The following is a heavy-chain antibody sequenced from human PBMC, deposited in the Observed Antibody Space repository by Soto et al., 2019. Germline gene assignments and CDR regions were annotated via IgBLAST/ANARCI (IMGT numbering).Heavy chain of an antibody. J-gene: IGHJ4*02. Sequence: GGSLRLSCAASGFTFSSYSMNWVRQAPGKGLEWVSSISSSSSYIYYADSVKGRFTISRDNAKNSLYLQMNSLRASDTAIYYCARPANTVADHFDLWGQGTPVTVSS. CDR1: GFTFSSYS. CDR2: ISSSSSYI. CDR3: ARPANTVADHFDL. D-gene: IGHD4-17*01. V-gene: IGHV3-21*04.